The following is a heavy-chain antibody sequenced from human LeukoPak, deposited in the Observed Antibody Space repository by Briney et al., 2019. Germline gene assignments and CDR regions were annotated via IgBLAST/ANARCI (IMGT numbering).Heavy chain of an antibody. J-gene: IGHJ4*02. V-gene: IGHV1-46*01. CDR1: AYTFTIYY. CDR2: FNPSGGSK. Sequence: ASVNVSCNSAAYTFTIYYMNWIRQAPGQGLGRMGIFNPSGGSKSYAQKFQGRVTITTDEYTSTAYMELSSLRSEDTAVYYCARDSDTAMVRGVYFDYWGQGTLVTVSS. CDR3: ARDSDTAMVRGVYFDY. D-gene: IGHD5-18*01.